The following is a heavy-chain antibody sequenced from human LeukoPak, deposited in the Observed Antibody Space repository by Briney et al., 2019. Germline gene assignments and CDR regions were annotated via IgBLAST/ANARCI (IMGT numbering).Heavy chain of an antibody. CDR2: INPSDRST. Sequence: ASVKVSCKASGYTFTSYYMHWVRQAPGQGLEWMGVINPSDRSTSYAQKFQGRVTMTRDTPTSTVYMELSSLRSEDTAVYYCAREGPRNYFDSSGPGPFDIWGQGTMVTVSS. CDR3: AREGPRNYFDSSGPGPFDI. D-gene: IGHD3-22*01. V-gene: IGHV1-46*01. J-gene: IGHJ3*02. CDR1: GYTFTSYY.